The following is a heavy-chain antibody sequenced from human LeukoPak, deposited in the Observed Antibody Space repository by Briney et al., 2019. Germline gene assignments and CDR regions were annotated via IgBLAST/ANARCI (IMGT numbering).Heavy chain of an antibody. CDR3: ASLSTGGYYYGSGFDY. CDR1: GGTFSSYG. CDR2: IIPSFGTA. V-gene: IGHV1-69*13. J-gene: IGHJ4*02. D-gene: IGHD3-10*01. Sequence: SVKVSCKASGGTFSSYGISWVRQAPGQGLEWMGGIIPSFGTANYAQKFQGKVTITADESTSTAYLELSSLRSEDTAVYYCASLSTGGYYYGSGFDYWGRGTLVTVSS.